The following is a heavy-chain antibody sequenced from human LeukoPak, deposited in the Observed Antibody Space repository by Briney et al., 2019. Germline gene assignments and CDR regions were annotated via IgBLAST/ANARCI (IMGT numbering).Heavy chain of an antibody. D-gene: IGHD3-10*01. Sequence: SETLSLTCAVYGGSFSGYYWSWIRQPPGKGLEWIGEINHSGSTNYSPSLKSRVTISVDTSKNQFSLKLSSVTAADTAVHYCARGRDYYGSGAHYYMDVWGKGTTVTVSS. V-gene: IGHV4-34*01. CDR3: ARGRDYYGSGAHYYMDV. CDR2: INHSGST. CDR1: GGSFSGYY. J-gene: IGHJ6*03.